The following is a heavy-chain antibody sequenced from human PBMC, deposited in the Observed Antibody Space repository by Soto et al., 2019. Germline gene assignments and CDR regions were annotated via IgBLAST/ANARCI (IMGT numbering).Heavy chain of an antibody. J-gene: IGHJ4*02. CDR2: ISSSSSYI. V-gene: IGHV3-21*01. CDR1: GFTFSSYS. CDR3: ARMRYDYIWGSYRPTFDY. D-gene: IGHD3-16*02. Sequence: GGSLRLSCAASGFTFSSYSMNWVRQAPGKGLEWVSSISSSSSYIYYADSVKGRFTISRDNAKNSLYLQMNSLRAEDTAVYYCARMRYDYIWGSYRPTFDYWGQGTLVNVS.